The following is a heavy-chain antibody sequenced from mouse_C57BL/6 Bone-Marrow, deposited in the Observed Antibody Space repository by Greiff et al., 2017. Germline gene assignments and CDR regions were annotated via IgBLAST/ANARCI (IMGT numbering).Heavy chain of an antibody. Sequence: VKLKQSGAELARPGASVKLSCKASGYTFTSYGISWVKQRTGQGLEWIGEIYPRSGNTYYNEKFKGKATLTADKSSSTSYMELRSLSSEDSAVYFCARNGYDYAFAYWGQGTLVTVSA. CDR1: GYTFTSYG. CDR3: ARNGYDYAFAY. D-gene: IGHD2-4*01. V-gene: IGHV1-81*01. J-gene: IGHJ3*01. CDR2: IYPRSGNT.